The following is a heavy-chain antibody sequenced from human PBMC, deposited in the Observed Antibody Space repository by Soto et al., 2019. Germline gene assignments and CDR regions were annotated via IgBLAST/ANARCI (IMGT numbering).Heavy chain of an antibody. CDR2: ISGRGVDT. V-gene: IGHV3-23*01. J-gene: IGHJ4*02. CDR3: AKDLTDVTLFDY. D-gene: IGHD7-27*01. Sequence: PGGSLRPSSAASGFCFSSLATSWVRRAPGKGLEWVSSISGRGVDTLYADSVKGRFTIARDNSRNTLYLQVNSLRAEDTAVYCCAKDLTDVTLFDYWGQGTLVTVSS. CDR1: GFCFSSLA.